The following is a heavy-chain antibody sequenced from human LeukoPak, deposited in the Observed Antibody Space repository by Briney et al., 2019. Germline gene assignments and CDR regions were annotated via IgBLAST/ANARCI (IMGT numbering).Heavy chain of an antibody. CDR2: ISYDGSNK. D-gene: IGHD3-22*01. V-gene: IGHV3-30*01. J-gene: IGHJ4*02. CDR1: GFTFSSYA. CDR3: ASFYDSSGYYYFDLFDY. Sequence: GGSLRLSCAASGFTFSSYAMHWVRQAPGKGLEWVAVISYDGSNKYYADSVKGRFTIPRDNSKNTLYLQMNSLRAEDTAVYYCASFYDSSGYYYFDLFDYWGQGTLVTVSS.